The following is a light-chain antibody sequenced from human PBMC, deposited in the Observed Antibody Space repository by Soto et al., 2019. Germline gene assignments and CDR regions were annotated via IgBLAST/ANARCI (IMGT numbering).Light chain of an antibody. CDR1: SSDVGGYND. V-gene: IGLV2-14*01. CDR2: DVS. CDR3: SSYTSSSTVV. J-gene: IGLJ2*01. Sequence: QSALTQPASVYGSPGQSITISCTGTSSDVGGYNDVSWYQQHPGKAPKLMIYDVSNRPSGVSNRFSGSKSVNTASLTISGLQAEEEADYYCSSYTSSSTVVFGGGTKLTVL.